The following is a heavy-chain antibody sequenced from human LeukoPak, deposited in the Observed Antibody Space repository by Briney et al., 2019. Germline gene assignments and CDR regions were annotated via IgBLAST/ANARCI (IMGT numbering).Heavy chain of an antibody. V-gene: IGHV1-3*01. CDR1: GYTFTSYA. CDR3: ARGDYDFWSGPGAGAFDP. D-gene: IGHD3-3*01. J-gene: IGHJ5*02. CDR2: INAGNGNT. Sequence: ASVKVSCKASGYTFTSYAMHWVRQAPGQRLEWMGWINAGNGNTKYSQKFQGRVTITRDTSASTAYMELSSLRSEDTAVYYCARGDYDFWSGPGAGAFDPWGQGTLVTVSS.